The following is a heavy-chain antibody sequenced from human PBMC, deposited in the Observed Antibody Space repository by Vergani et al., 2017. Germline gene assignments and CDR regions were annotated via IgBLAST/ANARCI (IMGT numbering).Heavy chain of an antibody. Sequence: QVQLVQSGAEVKKPGASVKVSCKASGYTFTSYYMHWVRQAPGQGLEWMGIINPSGGSTSYAQKFQGRVTMTRDTSTSTVYMEPSSLRSEDTAVYYCASAAYDILTGYYDPSYYWGQGTLVTVSS. J-gene: IGHJ4*02. V-gene: IGHV1-46*01. CDR1: GYTFTSYY. D-gene: IGHD3-9*01. CDR3: ASAAYDILTGYYDPSYY. CDR2: INPSGGST.